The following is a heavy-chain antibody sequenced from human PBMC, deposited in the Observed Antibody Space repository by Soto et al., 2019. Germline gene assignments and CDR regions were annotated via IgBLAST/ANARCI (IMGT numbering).Heavy chain of an antibody. V-gene: IGHV4-34*01. CDR3: AIVLEYSSTSSGWFDP. CDR1: GGSFSGYY. D-gene: IGHD6-6*01. J-gene: IGHJ5*02. Sequence: ASETLSLTCAVYGGSFSGYYWSWIRQPPGKGLEWIGEINHSGSASYNPSLKSRVTISVDTSKNQFSLNLSSVTAADTAVYYCAIVLEYSSTSSGWFDPWGQGTLVTVSS. CDR2: INHSGSA.